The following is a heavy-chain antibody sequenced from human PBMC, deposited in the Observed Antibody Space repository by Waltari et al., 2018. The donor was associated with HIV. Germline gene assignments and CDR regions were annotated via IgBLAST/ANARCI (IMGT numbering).Heavy chain of an antibody. Sequence: EVQLLESGGGLVQPGGSLRLSCAASGFTFSSYAMTWVRQAPGKGLEWFSGSSSNSGSTDYADSVKGRLTISRDNAKNILYLQMNSLRAEDTAVYYCAKDLGNFANDWGQGTLVTVTS. CDR1: GFTFSSYA. D-gene: IGHD1-1*01. V-gene: IGHV3-23*01. CDR3: AKDLGNFAND. J-gene: IGHJ4*02. CDR2: SSSNSGST.